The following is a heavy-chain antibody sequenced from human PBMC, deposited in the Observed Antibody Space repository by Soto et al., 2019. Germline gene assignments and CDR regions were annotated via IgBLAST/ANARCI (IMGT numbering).Heavy chain of an antibody. Sequence: EMQLLESGGGLVQAGGSLRLSCAASGFAVSSYALNWVRQAPGKGLEWVSGISASTYYADSVKGRFTISRDTPKNTLYLKMNSLRAEDTAIYFCAIRMYSTRWYYLDYWGQGTLVTVSS. CDR1: GFAVSSYA. V-gene: IGHV3-23*01. CDR2: ISAST. D-gene: IGHD6-13*01. CDR3: AIRMYSTRWYYLDY. J-gene: IGHJ4*02.